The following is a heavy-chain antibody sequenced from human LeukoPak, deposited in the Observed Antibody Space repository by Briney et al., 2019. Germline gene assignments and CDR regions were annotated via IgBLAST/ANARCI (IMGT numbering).Heavy chain of an antibody. Sequence: GGSLRLSCAASGFTFSSYVMSWVRQAPGKGLQWVSAISGSGGSTYYADSVKGRFTISRDNSKNTLYLQMNSLRAEDTAVYYCAKDLFRWSFDYWGQGMLATVSS. CDR3: AKDLFRWSFDY. CDR2: ISGSGGST. J-gene: IGHJ4*02. D-gene: IGHD6-13*01. V-gene: IGHV3-23*01. CDR1: GFTFSSYV.